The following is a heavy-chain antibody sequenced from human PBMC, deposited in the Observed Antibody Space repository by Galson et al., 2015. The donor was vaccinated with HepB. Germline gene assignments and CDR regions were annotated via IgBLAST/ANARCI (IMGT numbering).Heavy chain of an antibody. CDR3: ARLGSGWCFDY. J-gene: IGHJ4*02. Sequence: SLRLSCAASGFTFSNYGMDWVRQAPGKGLEWVAVIWYDGSNKYYADSVKGRFTISRDNSKNTVSLQMNSLRDEDTAVYYCARLGSGWCFDYWGQGTLVTVSS. D-gene: IGHD6-19*01. CDR2: IWYDGSNK. CDR1: GFTFSNYG. V-gene: IGHV3-33*01.